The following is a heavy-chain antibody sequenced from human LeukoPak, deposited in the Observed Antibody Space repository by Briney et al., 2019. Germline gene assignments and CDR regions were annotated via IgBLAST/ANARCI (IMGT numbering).Heavy chain of an antibody. V-gene: IGHV3-23*01. J-gene: IGHJ4*02. CDR1: GFTFSSYW. CDR3: AKVPSSSGSRPCFDY. Sequence: PGGSLRLSCAASGFTFSSYWMHWVRQAPGKGLEWVSAIDGSGVSSYYADSVKGRFTISRDNSKNTLYLQMNGLRAEDTAVYYCAKVPSSSGSRPCFDYWGQGTLVTVSS. D-gene: IGHD1-26*01. CDR2: IDGSGVSS.